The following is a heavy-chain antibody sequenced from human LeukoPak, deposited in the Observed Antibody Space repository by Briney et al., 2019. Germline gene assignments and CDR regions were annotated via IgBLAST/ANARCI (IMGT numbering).Heavy chain of an antibody. J-gene: IGHJ6*03. CDR1: GYTFTNYG. CDR3: ARFQGLAASGAPSYYYNYYMDV. D-gene: IGHD6-13*01. V-gene: IGHV1-18*01. Sequence: ASVTVSCKASGYTFTNYGISWVRQAPGHGLEWMGWISARNGNTNYAHRLQGRVTMTTDTSTSTPYMELRSLRSDDTAVYYCARFQGLAASGAPSYYYNYYMDVWGKGTTVTVSS. CDR2: ISARNGNT.